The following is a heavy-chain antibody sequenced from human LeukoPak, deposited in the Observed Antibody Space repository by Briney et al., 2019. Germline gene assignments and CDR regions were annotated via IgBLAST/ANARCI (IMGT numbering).Heavy chain of an antibody. Sequence: GGSLRLSCAASGFTFSSYDMSWVRQAPGKGLEWVSGITYSSGYTYYADSVKGRFTISKDNAKNSLYLQMNSLRAEDTAVYYCARGTYGDYPYYFDYWGQGTLVTVSS. CDR2: ITYSSGYT. D-gene: IGHD4-17*01. V-gene: IGHV3-21*01. CDR3: ARGTYGDYPYYFDY. J-gene: IGHJ4*02. CDR1: GFTFSSYD.